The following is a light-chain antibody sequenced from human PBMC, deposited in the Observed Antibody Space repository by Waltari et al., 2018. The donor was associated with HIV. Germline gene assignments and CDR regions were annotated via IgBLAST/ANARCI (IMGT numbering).Light chain of an antibody. CDR2: WSS. Sequence: DIVMTQSQGSLSVSAGGRAPINCKSTMIVLYDANNKNYLAWYQQKQGPPPRLLLSWSSTRESGVSARFTGSGSGTDFTLTIDNVQSDDAAVYYCQQFYKIPWTFGQGTKVDI. CDR3: QQFYKIPWT. V-gene: IGKV4-1*01. CDR1: MIVLYDANNKNY. J-gene: IGKJ1*01.